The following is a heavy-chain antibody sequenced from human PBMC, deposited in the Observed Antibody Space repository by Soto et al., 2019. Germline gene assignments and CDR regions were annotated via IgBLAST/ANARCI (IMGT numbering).Heavy chain of an antibody. D-gene: IGHD3-3*01. V-gene: IGHV4-34*01. CDR3: ASAKITIFGVVIRNFDY. J-gene: IGHJ4*02. CDR2: INHSGST. CDR1: GGSFSGYY. Sequence: QVQLQQWGAGLLKPSETLSLTCAVYGGSFSGYYWSWIRQPPGKGLEWIGEINHSGSTNYNPSLKRRVTISVDTSKNQFSLKLSSVTAADTAVYYCASAKITIFGVVIRNFDYWGQGTLVTVSS.